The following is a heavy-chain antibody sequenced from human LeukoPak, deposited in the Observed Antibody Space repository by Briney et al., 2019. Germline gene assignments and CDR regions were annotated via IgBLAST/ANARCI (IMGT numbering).Heavy chain of an antibody. CDR1: GGSISSYY. CDR2: IYYSGST. J-gene: IGHJ6*03. D-gene: IGHD3-10*01. V-gene: IGHV4-59*01. CDR3: ARGGRFGELRAGLEYYMDV. Sequence: PSETLSLTCTVSGGSISSYYWSWIRQPPGKGLEWIGYIYYSGSTNYNPSLKSRVTISVDTSKNQFSLKLSSVTAADAAVYYCARGGRFGELRAGLEYYMDVWGKGTTVTISS.